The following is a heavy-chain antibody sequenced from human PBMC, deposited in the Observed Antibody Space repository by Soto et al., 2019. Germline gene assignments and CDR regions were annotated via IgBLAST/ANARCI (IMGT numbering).Heavy chain of an antibody. V-gene: IGHV3-23*01. CDR2: ISGSGDDRT. Sequence: GGSLRLSCAGSGFTFKDFAMTWVRQAPGKGLEWVSSISGSGDDRTYYEDSVKGRFTVSRDNSKSTLYLQMDSLRAEDMATYYCVKDWSGSQCPCMAVWGQGIAVTVSS. CDR3: VKDWSGSQCPCMAV. CDR1: GFTFKDFA. D-gene: IGHD3-3*01. J-gene: IGHJ6*02.